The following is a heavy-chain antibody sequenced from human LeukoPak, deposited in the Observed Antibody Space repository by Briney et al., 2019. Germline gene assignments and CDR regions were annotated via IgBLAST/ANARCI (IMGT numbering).Heavy chain of an antibody. D-gene: IGHD3-10*01. Sequence: SVKVSCKASGGSFSSYAISWVRQAPGQGLEWMGGILLMFDTGNHAQKFQGRVTITADESTSTSYMELSSLRSEDTAVYYCARVRYYGSGAGQYWYFDLWGRGTLVTVSS. J-gene: IGHJ2*01. CDR2: ILLMFDTG. CDR3: ARVRYYGSGAGQYWYFDL. CDR1: GGSFSSYA. V-gene: IGHV1-69*13.